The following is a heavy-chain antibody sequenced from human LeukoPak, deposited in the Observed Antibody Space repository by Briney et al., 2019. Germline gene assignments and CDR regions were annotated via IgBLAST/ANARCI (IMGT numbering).Heavy chain of an antibody. Sequence: PSETLSLTCTVSGGSISSSSYYWGWIRQPPGKGLERIGSIYYSGSTYYNPSLKSRVTISVDTSKNQFSLKLSSVTAADTAVYYCARHGLWFGELPSDYWGQGTLVTVSS. V-gene: IGHV4-39*01. CDR2: IYYSGST. CDR3: ARHGLWFGELPSDY. CDR1: GGSISSSSYY. D-gene: IGHD3-10*01. J-gene: IGHJ4*02.